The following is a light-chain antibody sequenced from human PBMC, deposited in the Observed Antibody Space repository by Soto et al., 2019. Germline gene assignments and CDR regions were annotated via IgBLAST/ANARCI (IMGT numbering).Light chain of an antibody. CDR3: CSYAGTHAV. CDR1: SSDVGGHSY. Sequence: QSALTQPRSVSGSPGQSVAISCTGTSSDVGGHSYVSWYQHHPGKAPKLIIYDFTKRPSGVPDRLSGSKSGNTASLTFSGSQAEDEGDYYCCSYAGTHAVLGGGTKVTVL. V-gene: IGLV2-11*01. J-gene: IGLJ2*01. CDR2: DFT.